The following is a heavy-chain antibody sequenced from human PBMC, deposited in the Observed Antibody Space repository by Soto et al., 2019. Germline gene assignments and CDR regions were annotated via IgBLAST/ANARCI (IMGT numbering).Heavy chain of an antibody. CDR1: GGSISSSSYY. D-gene: IGHD6-6*01. Sequence: ETLSLTCTVSGGSISSSSYYWGWIRQPPGKGLEWIGSIYYSGSTYYNPSLKSRVTISVDTSKNQFSLKLSSVTAADTAVYYCARLEQLVAFYYYGMDVWGQGTTVTGFS. J-gene: IGHJ6*02. V-gene: IGHV4-39*01. CDR2: IYYSGST. CDR3: ARLEQLVAFYYYGMDV.